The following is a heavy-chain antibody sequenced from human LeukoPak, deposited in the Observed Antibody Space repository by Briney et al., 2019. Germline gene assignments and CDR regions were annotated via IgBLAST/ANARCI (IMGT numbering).Heavy chain of an antibody. V-gene: IGHV3-66*01. CDR1: GFTVSSNY. Sequence: GGSLRLSCAASGFTVSSNYMSWVRQAPGKGLEWVSVIYSGGSTYYADSVKGRFTISRDNSKNTLYLQMNSLRAEDTAVYYCARDTYYDILTGPRYYYYGMDVWGQGTTVTVSS. CDR2: IYSGGST. CDR3: ARDTYYDILTGPRYYYYGMDV. D-gene: IGHD3-9*01. J-gene: IGHJ6*02.